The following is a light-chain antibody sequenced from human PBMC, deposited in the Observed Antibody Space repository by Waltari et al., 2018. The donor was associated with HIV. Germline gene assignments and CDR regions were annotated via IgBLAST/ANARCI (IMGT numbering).Light chain of an antibody. CDR1: NIRTKS. CDR3: QVWDSGSEPPVV. CDR2: DDV. V-gene: IGLV3-21*02. Sequence: YVLTQPPSVSVAPGQTARITCGGHNIRTKSVHGYQQKPGQAPVLVVYDDVDRPSGIPERFSGSNSGNTATLTISRVDAGDEADYYCQVWDSGSEPPVVFGGGTKLTVL. J-gene: IGLJ2*01.